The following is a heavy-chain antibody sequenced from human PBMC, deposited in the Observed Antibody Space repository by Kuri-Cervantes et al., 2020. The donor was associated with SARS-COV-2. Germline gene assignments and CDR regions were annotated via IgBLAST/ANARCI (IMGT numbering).Heavy chain of an antibody. Sequence: ESLKISCTVPGGSISSYYWSWIRQPPGKGLEWIGYIYYSGSTNNNPSLKSRVTISVDTSKNQFSLTLSSVTAADTAVYYCVRDWGYSYAEGAFDIWGQGTMVTVSS. CDR2: IYYSGST. V-gene: IGHV4-59*01. CDR1: GGSISSYY. D-gene: IGHD5-18*01. J-gene: IGHJ3*02. CDR3: VRDWGYSYAEGAFDI.